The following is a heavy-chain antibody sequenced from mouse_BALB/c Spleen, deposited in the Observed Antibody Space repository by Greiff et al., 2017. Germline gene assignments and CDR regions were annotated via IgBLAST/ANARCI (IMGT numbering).Heavy chain of an antibody. CDR1: GYTFTSYW. J-gene: IGHJ4*01. V-gene: IGHV1S81*02. Sequence: VQLQQPGAELVKPGASVKLSCKASGYTFTSYWMHWVKQRPGQGLEWIGEINPSNGRTNYNEKFKSKATLTVDKSSSTAYMQLSSLTSEDSAVYYCARGLPSMDYWGQGTSVTVSS. CDR2: INPSNGRT. CDR3: ARGLPSMDY. D-gene: IGHD2-2*01.